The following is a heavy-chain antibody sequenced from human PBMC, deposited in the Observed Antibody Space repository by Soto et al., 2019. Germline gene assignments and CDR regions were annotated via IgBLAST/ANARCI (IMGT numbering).Heavy chain of an antibody. CDR2: INQSGST. D-gene: IGHD3-16*02. V-gene: IGHV4-34*01. J-gene: IGHJ3*01. CDR1: GGSFSGYY. Sequence: SETLSLTCAVYGGSFSGYYWSWIRQPPGKGLEWIGEINQSGSTNYNPSLKSRVTISVDTSKNQFSLKLSSVTAADTAVYYCARLYGLDAFDFWGQGTMVTVSS. CDR3: ARLYGLDAFDF.